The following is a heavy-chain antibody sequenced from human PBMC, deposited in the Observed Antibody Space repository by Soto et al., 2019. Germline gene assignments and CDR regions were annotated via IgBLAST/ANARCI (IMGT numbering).Heavy chain of an antibody. Sequence: GGSLRLSCAASGFTFSSYGMHWVRQAPGKGLEWVAVIWYDGSNKYYADSVKGRFTISRDNSKNTLYLQMNSLRAEDTAVYYCARRRGSMVRGVIDYYYYYMDVWGKGTTVTVSS. D-gene: IGHD3-10*01. J-gene: IGHJ6*03. CDR2: IWYDGSNK. V-gene: IGHV3-33*01. CDR1: GFTFSSYG. CDR3: ARRRGSMVRGVIDYYYYYMDV.